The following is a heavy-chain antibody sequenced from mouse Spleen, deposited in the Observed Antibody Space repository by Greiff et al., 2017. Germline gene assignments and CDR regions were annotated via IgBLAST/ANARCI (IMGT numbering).Heavy chain of an antibody. CDR3: ARLAYYSNYWYFDV. J-gene: IGHJ1*01. CDR1: GFNINDYY. CDR2: IDPEDGET. Sequence: VQLQQSGAELVKPGASVKLSTASGFNINDYYMHWVKQRTEQGLEWIGRIDPEDGETKYAPKFQGKATITADTSSNTAYLQLSSLTSEDTAVYYCARLAYYSNYWYFDVWGAGTTVTVSS. V-gene: IGHV14-2*01. D-gene: IGHD2-5*01.